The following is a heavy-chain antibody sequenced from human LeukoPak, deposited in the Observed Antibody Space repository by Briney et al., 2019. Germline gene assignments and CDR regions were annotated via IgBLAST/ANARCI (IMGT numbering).Heavy chain of an antibody. CDR3: AKASSWYGAYDY. CDR2: LSGRGGTT. J-gene: IGHJ4*02. D-gene: IGHD6-13*01. Sequence: GGSLRLSCAASGFTFSSYAMSWVRQAPGKGLEWVSALSGRGGTTYYADSVKGRFTISRDNSKNTLYLQMNSLRVEDTAIYYCAKASSWYGAYDYWGQGTLVTVSS. V-gene: IGHV3-23*01. CDR1: GFTFSSYA.